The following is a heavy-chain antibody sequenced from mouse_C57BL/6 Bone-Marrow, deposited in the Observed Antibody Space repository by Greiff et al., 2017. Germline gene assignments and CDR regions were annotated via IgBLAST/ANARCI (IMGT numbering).Heavy chain of an antibody. Sequence: EVQLQQSGAELVRPGASVKLSCTASGFNIKDDYMHWVKQRPEQGLEWIGWIAPENGDTEYASKFQGKATITADTSSNTAYLQLSSLTSEDTAVYYCTSTVVAPYWYFDVGGTGTTVTVSA. CDR3: TSTVVAPYWYFDV. J-gene: IGHJ1*03. CDR2: IAPENGDT. D-gene: IGHD1-1*01. V-gene: IGHV14-4*01. CDR1: GFNIKDDY.